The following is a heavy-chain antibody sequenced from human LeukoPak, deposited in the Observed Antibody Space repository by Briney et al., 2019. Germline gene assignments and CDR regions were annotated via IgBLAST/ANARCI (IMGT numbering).Heavy chain of an antibody. CDR3: ARSEHCSSTNCARSAFDI. D-gene: IGHD2-2*01. J-gene: IGHJ3*02. CDR1: GYTFTSYD. V-gene: IGHV1-8*01. CDR2: MNPNSGNT. Sequence: ASVKVSCKASGYTFTSYDINWVRQATGQGLEWMGWMNPNSGNTGYAQKFQGRVTMTRNTSISTAYMELSSLRSEDTAVYYCARSEHCSSTNCARSAFDIWGQGTMVTVSS.